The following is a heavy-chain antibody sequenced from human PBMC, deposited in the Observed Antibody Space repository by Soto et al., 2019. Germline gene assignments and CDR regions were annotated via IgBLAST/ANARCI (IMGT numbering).Heavy chain of an antibody. D-gene: IGHD5-12*01. Sequence: QAQLVESGGGVVQPGRSLRLSCAASEFTFSDYGMQWVRQAPGKGLEWVAGISSDGSSKYYIDSVKGRFTISRDDSRKTVNLQMNSLREEDTAVYHCAKAGNSGRRPPPSFDIWGPGTMVTVSS. CDR1: EFTFSDYG. V-gene: IGHV3-30*18. CDR3: AKAGNSGRRPPPSFDI. CDR2: ISSDGSSK. J-gene: IGHJ3*02.